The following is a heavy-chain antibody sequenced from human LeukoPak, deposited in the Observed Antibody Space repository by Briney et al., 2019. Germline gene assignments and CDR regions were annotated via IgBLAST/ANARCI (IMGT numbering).Heavy chain of an antibody. D-gene: IGHD3-22*01. V-gene: IGHV3-66*01. J-gene: IGHJ4*02. CDR3: ARDRSSGYSLDY. CDR2: IYSGGST. CDR1: GFTFSSYA. Sequence: GGSLRLSCAASGFTFSSYAMSWVRQAPGKGLEWVSVIYSGGSTYYADSVKGRFTISRDNSKNTLYLQMNSLRAEDTAVYYCARDRSSGYSLDYWGQGTLVTVSS.